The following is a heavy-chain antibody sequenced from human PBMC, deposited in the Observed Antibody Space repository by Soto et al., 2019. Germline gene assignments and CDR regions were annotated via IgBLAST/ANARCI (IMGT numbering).Heavy chain of an antibody. CDR2: ISGSGGST. J-gene: IGHJ5*02. CDR3: AKVSGHITIFGVVIDPNNWFDP. V-gene: IGHV3-23*01. CDR1: GFTFSSYA. D-gene: IGHD3-3*01. Sequence: GGSLRLSCAASGFTFSSYAMSWVRQAPGKGLEWVSAISGSGGSTYYADSVKGRFTISRDNSKNTLYLQMNSLRAGDTAVYYCAKVSGHITIFGVVIDPNNWFDPWGQGTLVTVSS.